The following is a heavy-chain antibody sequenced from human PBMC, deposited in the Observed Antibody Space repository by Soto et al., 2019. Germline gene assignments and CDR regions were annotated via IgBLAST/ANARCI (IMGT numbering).Heavy chain of an antibody. CDR2: IWYDGSNK. D-gene: IGHD6-13*01. CDR3: ARGGIAAAGPDY. CDR1: GFTFSSYG. V-gene: IGHV3-33*01. Sequence: QVQLVESGGGVVQPGRSLRLSCAASGFTFSSYGMHWVRQAPGKGLEWVAVIWYDGSNKYYADSVKGRFTISRDNSKNRLYLQMISLRAEDTAVYYCARGGIAAAGPDYWGQGTLVTVSS. J-gene: IGHJ4*02.